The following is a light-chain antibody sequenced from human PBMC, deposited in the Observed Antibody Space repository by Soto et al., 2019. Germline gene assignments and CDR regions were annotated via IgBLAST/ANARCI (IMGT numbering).Light chain of an antibody. V-gene: IGKV3-15*01. Sequence: IVMTQSPATLSVSPGGRATLSCRASQSISDTLAWYQQKPGQAPKLLIYGASRRATGFPARFSGSGSGTDFTRTISSLQSEDFAVYYCQQYDNWPWTFGQGTKVEI. J-gene: IGKJ1*01. CDR1: QSISDT. CDR3: QQYDNWPWT. CDR2: GAS.